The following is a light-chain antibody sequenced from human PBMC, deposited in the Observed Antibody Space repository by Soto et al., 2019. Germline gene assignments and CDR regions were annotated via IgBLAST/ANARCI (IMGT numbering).Light chain of an antibody. CDR2: GAS. J-gene: IGKJ1*01. Sequence: DIQMTQSPSTLSASVGDRVTISCRASQSISDWLAWFQQKPGKAPKLLIYGASSLQSGVPSRFSGSGSGTEFTLTISSLQPDDFATYYCQQYNSPWTFGQGTKVEVK. V-gene: IGKV1-5*01. CDR3: QQYNSPWT. CDR1: QSISDW.